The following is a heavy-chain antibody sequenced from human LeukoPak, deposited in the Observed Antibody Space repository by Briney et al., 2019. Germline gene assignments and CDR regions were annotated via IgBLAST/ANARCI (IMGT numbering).Heavy chain of an antibody. CDR2: IKSNTDGGTN. V-gene: IGHV3-15*01. Sequence: GGSLRLSCAASGFTFSNAWMSWVRQAPGKGLEWVGPIKSNTDGGTNDYAAPVQGRFTISRDDSKNKLYQQMNSLKTEDTAVYYCTTGPERCSSTSCYAGGVDYWGQGTLVTVSS. CDR3: TTGPERCSSTSCYAGGVDY. D-gene: IGHD2-2*01. J-gene: IGHJ4*02. CDR1: GFTFSNAW.